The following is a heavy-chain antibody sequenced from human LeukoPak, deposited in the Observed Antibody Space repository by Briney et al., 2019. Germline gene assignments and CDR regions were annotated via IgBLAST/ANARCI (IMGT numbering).Heavy chain of an antibody. CDR1: GGSISSYY. D-gene: IGHD6-6*01. Sequence: SETLSLTCTVPGGSISSYYWSWIRQPAGKALEWIGRIYSSGNTNYNPSLKSRVTMSVDTSKNQFSLKLSSVTAADTAVYYCARDQQYSSSSRFDYWGQGTLVTVSS. CDR2: IYSSGNT. J-gene: IGHJ4*02. V-gene: IGHV4-4*07. CDR3: ARDQQYSSSSRFDY.